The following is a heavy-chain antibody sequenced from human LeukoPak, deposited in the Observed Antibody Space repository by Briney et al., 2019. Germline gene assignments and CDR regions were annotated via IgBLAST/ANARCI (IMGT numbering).Heavy chain of an antibody. D-gene: IGHD4-17*01. Sequence: ASVKVSCKASGYTFTSYYMHWVRQAPGQGLEWMGIINPSGGSTSYAQKFQGRVTMTRDTSTSTVYMELSSLRSEDTAVYYCARDRARRGYGDYAPHYYYYYGMDVWGQGTTVTVSS. J-gene: IGHJ6*02. CDR3: ARDRARRGYGDYAPHYYYYYGMDV. CDR1: GYTFTSYY. CDR2: INPSGGST. V-gene: IGHV1-46*01.